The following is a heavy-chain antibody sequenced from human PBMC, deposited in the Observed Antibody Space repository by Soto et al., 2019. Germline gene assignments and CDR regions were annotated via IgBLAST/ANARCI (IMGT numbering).Heavy chain of an antibody. CDR3: AKAEWELAYYFYYYGMDV. CDR1: EFTFSNYG. V-gene: IGHV3-30*18. D-gene: IGHD1-26*01. CDR2: VSYDGSNK. J-gene: IGHJ6*02. Sequence: PGGSLRLSCAAAEFTFSNYGMHWVRQAPGKGLEWVAVVSYDGSNKYYGDSVKGRFTISRDNSKNTLYLQMNRLRAEDTAVYYCAKAEWELAYYFYYYGMDVWGQGTTVTSP.